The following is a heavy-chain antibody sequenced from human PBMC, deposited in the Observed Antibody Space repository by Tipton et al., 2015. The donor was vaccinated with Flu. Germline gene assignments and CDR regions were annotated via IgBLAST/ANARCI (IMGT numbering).Heavy chain of an antibody. J-gene: IGHJ4*02. D-gene: IGHD2-15*01. CDR3: SRDFCSGGFCYPDY. Sequence: TLSLTCNVSGGSLSGYYWSWIRQPAGKGLEWIGRIYTSGNTTYNPSLKSRVTISLDTSKNQFSLKLSSVTAADTAVYYCSRDFCSGGFCYPDYWGQGTLVTVSS. CDR2: IYTSGNT. V-gene: IGHV4-4*07. CDR1: GGSLSGYY.